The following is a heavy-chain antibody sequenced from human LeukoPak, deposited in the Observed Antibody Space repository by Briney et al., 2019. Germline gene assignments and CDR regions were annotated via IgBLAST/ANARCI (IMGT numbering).Heavy chain of an antibody. CDR2: ISSSSSYT. D-gene: IGHD3/OR15-3a*01. CDR1: GFTFSDYY. J-gene: IGHJ3*02. Sequence: GGSLRLSCAASGFTFSDYYMSWIRQAPGKGLEWVSYISSSSSYTNYADSVKGRFTISRDNAKSSLYLQMNSPRAEDTAVYYCARYGLGAHAFDIWGQGTMVTVSS. V-gene: IGHV3-11*06. CDR3: ARYGLGAHAFDI.